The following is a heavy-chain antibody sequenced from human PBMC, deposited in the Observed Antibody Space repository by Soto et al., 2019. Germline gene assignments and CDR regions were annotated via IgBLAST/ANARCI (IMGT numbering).Heavy chain of an antibody. J-gene: IGHJ4*02. V-gene: IGHV1-69*12. CDR2: IIPIFGTA. Sequence: QVQLVQSGAEVKKPGSSVKVSCKASGGTFSSYAISWVRQAPGQGLEWMGGIIPIFGTANYAQKFQGRVTITADESTSTAYRERSSLRSEDTAVYYCARDGGVYDYSPFDYWGQGTLFTVSS. D-gene: IGHD4-4*01. CDR1: GGTFSSYA. CDR3: ARDGGVYDYSPFDY.